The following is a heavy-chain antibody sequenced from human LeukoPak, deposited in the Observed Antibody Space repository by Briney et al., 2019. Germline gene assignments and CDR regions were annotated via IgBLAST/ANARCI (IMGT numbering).Heavy chain of an antibody. V-gene: IGHV1-69*04. CDR2: IIPILGIA. CDR3: ARDEVGGNSSQH. Sequence: GASVKVSCKASGGTCSSYTISWVRQAPGQGLEWMGRIIPILGIANYAQRFQGRVTITADKSTSTAYMELSSLRSEDTAVYYCARDEVGGNSSQHWGQGTLVTVSS. CDR1: GGTCSSYT. D-gene: IGHD4-23*01. J-gene: IGHJ1*01.